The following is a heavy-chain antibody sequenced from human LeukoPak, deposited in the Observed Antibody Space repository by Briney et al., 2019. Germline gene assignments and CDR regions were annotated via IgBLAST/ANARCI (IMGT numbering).Heavy chain of an antibody. CDR1: GYTFTSYD. V-gene: IGHV1-8*01. Sequence: GASVKVSCKASGYTFTSYDINWVRQATGQGLEWMGWMNPNSGNTGYAQKFQGRVTMTRNTSISTAYMELSSLRSEDTAVYYCARGVAAAPFHYYYYMDVWGKGTTVTVSS. CDR2: MNPNSGNT. D-gene: IGHD6-13*01. J-gene: IGHJ6*03. CDR3: ARGVAAAPFHYYYYMDV.